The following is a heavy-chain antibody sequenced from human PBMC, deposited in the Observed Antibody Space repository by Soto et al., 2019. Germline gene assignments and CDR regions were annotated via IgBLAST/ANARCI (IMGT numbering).Heavy chain of an antibody. V-gene: IGHV4-31*03. J-gene: IGHJ4*02. Sequence: QVQLQESGPGLVKPSQTLSLTCTVSGGSISSGGYYWSWIRQHPGKGLEWIGYIYYSGSPYYNPSLQGRLTILRDTSKNQCSLKLSSVTAADTAVYYCAREKFGYLGGDCSNYFDYWGQGTLVTLSS. CDR2: IYYSGSP. CDR3: AREKFGYLGGDCSNYFDY. CDR1: GGSISSGGYY. D-gene: IGHD2-21*02.